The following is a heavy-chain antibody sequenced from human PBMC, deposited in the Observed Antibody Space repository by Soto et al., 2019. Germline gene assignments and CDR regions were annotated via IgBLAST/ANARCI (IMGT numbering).Heavy chain of an antibody. Sequence: QVHLVQSGVEVKKPGASVKVSCTAHGYNLREYGVSWLRQVPGQGFEWMGWISGDNVNRRSSQRFQDRLTMTTDTSTNTASMELRRLRSDDKDLYFCGREGQQLAQEQYFQFNGVDVWGQGNSVTVSS. J-gene: IGHJ6*02. CDR3: GREGQQLAQEQYFQFNGVDV. D-gene: IGHD6-13*01. V-gene: IGHV1-18*01. CDR2: ISGDNVNR. CDR1: GYNLREYG.